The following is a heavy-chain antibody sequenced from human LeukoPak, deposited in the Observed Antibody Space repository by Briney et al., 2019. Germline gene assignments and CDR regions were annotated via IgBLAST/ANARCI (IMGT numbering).Heavy chain of an antibody. CDR1: GFTFSSYG. V-gene: IGHV3-30*02. CDR2: IRYDGSNK. J-gene: IGHJ4*02. Sequence: PGGSLRLSCAASGFTFSSYGMHWVRQAPGKGLEWVAFIRYDGSNKYYADSVKGRFTISRDNSKNTLYLQMNSLGAEDTAVYYCAKAGVLLWFGEPPPRFDYWGQGTLVTVSS. CDR3: AKAGVLLWFGEPPPRFDY. D-gene: IGHD3-10*01.